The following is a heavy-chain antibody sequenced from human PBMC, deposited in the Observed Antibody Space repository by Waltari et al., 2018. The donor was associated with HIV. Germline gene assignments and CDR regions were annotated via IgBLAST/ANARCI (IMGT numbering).Heavy chain of an antibody. CDR2: INSDGSST. CDR3: ARGGAVADHDAFDI. D-gene: IGHD6-19*01. J-gene: IGHJ3*02. CDR1: GFTFSGHG. Sequence: EVQLVESGGGLVQPGGSLRPSCAASGFTFSGHGIHWVRQAPGKGLVWVSRINSDGSSTSYADSVKGRFTISRDNAKNTLYLQMNSLRAEDTAVYYCARGGAVADHDAFDIWGQGTMVTVSS. V-gene: IGHV3-74*01.